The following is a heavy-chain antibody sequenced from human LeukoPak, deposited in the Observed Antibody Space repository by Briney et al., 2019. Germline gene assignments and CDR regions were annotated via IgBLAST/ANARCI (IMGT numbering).Heavy chain of an antibody. CDR2: IIPIFGTA. D-gene: IGHD3-22*01. Sequence: ASVKVSCKASGGTFSSYAISWVRQAPGQGLEWMGRIIPIFGTANYAQKFQGRVTITTDESTSTAYMELSSLRSEDTAVYYCARAVSYYYDSSGYYSYYFDYWGQGTLVTVSS. V-gene: IGHV1-69*05. J-gene: IGHJ4*02. CDR1: GGTFSSYA. CDR3: ARAVSYYYDSSGYYSYYFDY.